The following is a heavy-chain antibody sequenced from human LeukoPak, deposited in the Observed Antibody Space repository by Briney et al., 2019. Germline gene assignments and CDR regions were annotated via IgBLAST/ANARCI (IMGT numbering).Heavy chain of an antibody. CDR3: ARGGYLAAAGKPFDY. CDR2: VIRIFGTA. CDR1: GGTFSSYA. D-gene: IGHD6-13*01. Sequence: SVKVSCKASGGTFSSYAISWVRQAPGQGLEWMGGVIRIFGTANYAQKFQGRVTITADESTSTAYMELSSLRSEDMAVYYCARGGYLAAAGKPFDYWGQGTLVTVSS. J-gene: IGHJ4*02. V-gene: IGHV1-69*01.